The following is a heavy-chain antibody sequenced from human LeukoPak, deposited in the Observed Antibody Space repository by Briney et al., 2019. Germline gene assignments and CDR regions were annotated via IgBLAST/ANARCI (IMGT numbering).Heavy chain of an antibody. CDR3: ARVRLGYCSSTSCPDRYYYMDV. D-gene: IGHD2-2*01. J-gene: IGHJ6*03. CDR1: GGSISSGSYY. CDR2: IYTSGST. Sequence: PSQTLSLTCTVSGGSISSGSYYWRWVRQPAGKGLEWIGRIYTSGSTNYNPSLKSRVTISVDTSKNQFSLKLSSVTAADTAVYYCARVRLGYCSSTSCPDRYYYMDVWGKGTTVTVSS. V-gene: IGHV4-61*02.